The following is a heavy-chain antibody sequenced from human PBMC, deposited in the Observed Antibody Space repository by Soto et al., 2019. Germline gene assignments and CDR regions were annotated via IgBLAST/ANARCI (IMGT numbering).Heavy chain of an antibody. CDR3: ARAPYLGDHQY. CDR2: ISAYSGKT. J-gene: IGHJ4*02. CDR1: GYTFTTYG. D-gene: IGHD3-16*01. Sequence: QVQLVQSGGEVKKPGASVKVSCKTSGYTFTTYGISWVRQAPGQGLEWVGWISAYSGKTHYAQKFQGKVTMTTATSPNTAYLELRSLRSDDPAVYYCARAPYLGDHQYWGQGTLVTVSS. V-gene: IGHV1-18*01.